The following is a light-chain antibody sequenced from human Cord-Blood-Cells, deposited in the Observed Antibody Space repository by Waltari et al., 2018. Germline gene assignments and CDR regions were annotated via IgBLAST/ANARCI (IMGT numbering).Light chain of an antibody. CDR1: QSLVYSDGNTY. J-gene: IGKJ1*01. Sequence: DVVMTQSPLSLPVTLGQPASISCRSSQSLVYSDGNTYLNWCQQRPGQSHRRLIYKVSNRDSGVPDRFSGSGSGTDFTLKISRVEAEDVGVYYCMQGTHWPPAWTFGQGTKVEIK. CDR2: KVS. CDR3: MQGTHWPPAWT. V-gene: IGKV2-30*01.